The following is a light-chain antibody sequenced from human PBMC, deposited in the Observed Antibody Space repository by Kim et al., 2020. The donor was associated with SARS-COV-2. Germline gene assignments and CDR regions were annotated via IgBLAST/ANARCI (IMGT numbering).Light chain of an antibody. CDR1: SSNIGSNV. CDR2: SEN. J-gene: IGLJ3*02. Sequence: QSVLTQPPSASGTPGQWVTISCYGSSSNIGSNVVNWYQHLPGTAPRLVIYSENQRPSGVPDRFSGSKSGTSGSLAISGLQSEDEADYYCAAWDGRLNGWVFGGGTQLTVL. CDR3: AAWDGRLNGWV. V-gene: IGLV1-44*01.